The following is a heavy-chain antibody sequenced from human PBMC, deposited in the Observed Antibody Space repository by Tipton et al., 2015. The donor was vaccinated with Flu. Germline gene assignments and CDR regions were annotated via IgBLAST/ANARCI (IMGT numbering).Heavy chain of an antibody. J-gene: IGHJ4*02. D-gene: IGHD3-10*01. V-gene: IGHV4-4*07. CDR1: GGSITSYY. Sequence: TLSLTCIVSGGSITSYYWSWVRQPAGKGLEWIGRIYTSGTTNYNPSLKCLVTMSIVTSKDQISLRLSSVTAADTAVYYCARASGSGTYVIFDSWGQGTLVTVSS. CDR2: IYTSGTT. CDR3: ARASGSGTYVIFDS.